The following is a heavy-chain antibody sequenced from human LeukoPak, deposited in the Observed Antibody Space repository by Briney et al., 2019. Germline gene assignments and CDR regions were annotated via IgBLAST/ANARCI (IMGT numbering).Heavy chain of an antibody. V-gene: IGHV4-61*01. D-gene: IGHD1-26*01. CDR3: ARLYSGSSPYYYYMDV. Sequence: SETLSLTCTVSGYSISSGYYWGWIRQPPGKGLEWIGYIYYSGSTNYNPSLKSRVTISVDTSKNQFSLKLSSVTAADTAVYYCARLYSGSSPYYYYMDVWGKGTTVTISS. CDR2: IYYSGST. J-gene: IGHJ6*03. CDR1: GYSISSGYY.